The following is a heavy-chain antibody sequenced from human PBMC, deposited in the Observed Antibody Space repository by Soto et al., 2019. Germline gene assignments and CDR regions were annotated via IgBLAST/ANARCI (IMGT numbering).Heavy chain of an antibody. Sequence: PSETLSLTCTVSGGSISSYYWSWIRQPPGKGLEWIGYIYYSGSTNYNPSLKSRVTISVDTSKNQFSLKLSSVTAADTAVYYCARHTFWSSTSCPHGDAFDIWCQGPMVTVSS. CDR1: GGSISSYY. J-gene: IGHJ3*02. D-gene: IGHD2-2*01. V-gene: IGHV4-59*08. CDR2: IYYSGST. CDR3: ARHTFWSSTSCPHGDAFDI.